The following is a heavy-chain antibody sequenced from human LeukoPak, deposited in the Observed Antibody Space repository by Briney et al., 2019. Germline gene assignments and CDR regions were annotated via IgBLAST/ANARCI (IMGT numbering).Heavy chain of an antibody. CDR2: ISSSGSTI. Sequence: PGGSLRLSCAASGFTFSSYGMHWVRQAPGKGLEWVSYISSSGSTIYYADSVKGRFTISRDNAKNSLYLQMNSLRAEDTAVYYCARESGLGRASDYWGQGTLVTVSS. D-gene: IGHD7-27*01. V-gene: IGHV3-48*04. CDR1: GFTFSSYG. CDR3: ARESGLGRASDY. J-gene: IGHJ4*02.